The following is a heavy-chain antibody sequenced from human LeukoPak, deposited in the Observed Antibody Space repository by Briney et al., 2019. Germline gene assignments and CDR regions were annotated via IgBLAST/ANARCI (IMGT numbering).Heavy chain of an antibody. V-gene: IGHV1-18*01. CDR3: ARSDYADY. D-gene: IGHD4-17*01. Sequence: ASVKVSFKASGYTFSSYGIIWVRQAPGQGLEWMGWIGAYNGDTNYAQKLQGRVTMTTDTFTSTAYMELRSLRSDDTAVYYCARSDYADYWGPGTLVTVSS. CDR1: GYTFSSYG. J-gene: IGHJ4*02. CDR2: IGAYNGDT.